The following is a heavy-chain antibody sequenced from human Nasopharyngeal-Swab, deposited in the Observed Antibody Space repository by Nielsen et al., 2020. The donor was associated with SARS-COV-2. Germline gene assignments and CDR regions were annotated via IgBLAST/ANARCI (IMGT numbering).Heavy chain of an antibody. CDR3: ARGLLYSSSSPPYYYYYYMDV. CDR1: GGSSSGYY. J-gene: IGHJ6*03. Sequence: SQALSLTCAVYGGSSSGYYWSWIRQPPGKGLEWIGEINHSESTNYNPSLKSPVTLSVDTSKNQFSLKLSSVTAAATAVYYCARGLLYSSSSPPYYYYYYMDVWGKGTTVTVSS. CDR2: INHSEST. D-gene: IGHD6-13*01. V-gene: IGHV4-34*01.